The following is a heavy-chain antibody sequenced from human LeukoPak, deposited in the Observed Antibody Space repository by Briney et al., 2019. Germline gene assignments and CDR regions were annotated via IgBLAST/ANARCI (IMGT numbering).Heavy chain of an antibody. Sequence: SETLSLTCTVSGGSISSYYWSWIRQPDGKGLEWIGRIYTSGSTNYNPSLKSRVTMSVDTSKNQFSLKLSSVTAADTAVYYCARGPPRIAAAGTFDYSGQGTLVTVSS. J-gene: IGHJ4*02. CDR3: ARGPPRIAAAGTFDY. CDR1: GGSISSYY. CDR2: IYTSGST. V-gene: IGHV4-4*07. D-gene: IGHD6-13*01.